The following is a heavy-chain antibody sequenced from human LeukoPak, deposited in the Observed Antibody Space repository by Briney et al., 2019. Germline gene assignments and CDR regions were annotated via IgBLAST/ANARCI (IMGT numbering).Heavy chain of an antibody. V-gene: IGHV3-23*01. CDR2: ISGSGVNT. CDR3: AKTSGFQPNYLDY. CDR1: GFTFDSYG. Sequence: GGSLRLSCAASGFTFDSYGMSWVRQAPGKGLEWVSGISGSGVNTYYADSVKGRFTISRDNSKNTLYLQMNSLRAEDAAVYYCAKTSGFQPNYLDYWGQGTLVTVSS. D-gene: IGHD3-3*01. J-gene: IGHJ4*02.